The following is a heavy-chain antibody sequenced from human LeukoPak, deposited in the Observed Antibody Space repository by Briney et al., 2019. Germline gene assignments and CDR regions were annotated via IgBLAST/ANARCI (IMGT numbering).Heavy chain of an antibody. Sequence: PSETLSLTCTVSGGSISSYYWSWIRQPAGKGLEWIGRIYTSGSTNYNPSLKSRVTMSVDTSKNQFSLKLSSVTAADTAVYYCARENISLLWFGESLGYYFDYWGQGTLVTVSS. V-gene: IGHV4-4*07. CDR3: ARENISLLWFGESLGYYFDY. CDR1: GGSISSYY. D-gene: IGHD3-10*01. J-gene: IGHJ4*02. CDR2: IYTSGST.